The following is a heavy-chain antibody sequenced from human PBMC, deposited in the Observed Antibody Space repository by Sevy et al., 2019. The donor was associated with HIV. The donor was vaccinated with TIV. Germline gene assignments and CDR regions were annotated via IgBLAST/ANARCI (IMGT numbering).Heavy chain of an antibody. D-gene: IGHD3-22*01. CDR2: FDPEDGER. Sequence: ASVKVSCRISRYSLNKFSMHWVRQAPGKGLEWMGSFDPEDGERIYAQKFQGRFSMTEDTSTDTAYMELSSLRPDDTAVYYFAITREYYSDTSGYFDYWGQGTLVTVSS. J-gene: IGHJ4*02. CDR1: RYSLNKFS. V-gene: IGHV1-24*01. CDR3: AITREYYSDTSGYFDY.